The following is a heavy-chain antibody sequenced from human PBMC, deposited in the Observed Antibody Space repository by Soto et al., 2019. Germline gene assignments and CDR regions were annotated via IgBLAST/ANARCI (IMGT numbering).Heavy chain of an antibody. D-gene: IGHD3-22*01. Sequence: ASVKVSCKASGYTFTSYDINWVRQATGQGLEWMGWMNPNSGNTGYAQKIQGRVTMTRNTSISTAYMELSSLRSEDTAVYYCARAHYYDSSGYYPNFDYWGQGTLVTGLL. CDR2: MNPNSGNT. CDR1: GYTFTSYD. CDR3: ARAHYYDSSGYYPNFDY. J-gene: IGHJ4*02. V-gene: IGHV1-8*01.